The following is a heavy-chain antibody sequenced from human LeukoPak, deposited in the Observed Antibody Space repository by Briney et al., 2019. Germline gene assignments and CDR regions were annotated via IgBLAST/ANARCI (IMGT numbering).Heavy chain of an antibody. V-gene: IGHV1-3*01. CDR3: ARDYYDSSGYYSGDY. CDR2: INAGNGNT. D-gene: IGHD3-22*01. CDR1: GYTFTSYD. Sequence: ASVKVSCKASGYTFTSYDINWVRQATGQRLEWMGWINAGNGNTKYSQKFQGRVTITRDTSASTAYMELSSLRSEDTAVYYCARDYYDSSGYYSGDYWGQGTLVTVSS. J-gene: IGHJ4*02.